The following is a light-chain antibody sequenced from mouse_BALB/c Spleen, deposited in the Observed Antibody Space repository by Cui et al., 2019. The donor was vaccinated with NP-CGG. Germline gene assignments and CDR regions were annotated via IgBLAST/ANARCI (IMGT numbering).Light chain of an antibody. CDR3: ALWYSNHWV. CDR2: GTN. V-gene: IGLV1*01. Sequence: AVATLETALTTSPGETVTRTCRSSTGAVTTTNYANWVQEKPDHLFTGLIGGTNNRAPGVPARFSGSLIGDKAALTITGAQTEDEAIYFCALWYSNHWVFGGGTKLTVL. J-gene: IGLJ1*01. CDR1: TGAVTTTNY.